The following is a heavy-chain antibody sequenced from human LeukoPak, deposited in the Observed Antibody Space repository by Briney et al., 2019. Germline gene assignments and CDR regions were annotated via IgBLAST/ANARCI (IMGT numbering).Heavy chain of an antibody. CDR2: ISSSGSTI. J-gene: IGHJ4*02. CDR3: ARARTVGFWSDYPHFDY. V-gene: IGHV3-48*03. D-gene: IGHD3-3*01. CDR1: GFSFSSYE. Sequence: PGGSLRLSCAASGFSFSSYEMQWVRQAPGEGLEWVSYISSSGSTIYYADSVKGRFTISRDNAKNSLYLQMNSLRAEDTAVYYCARARTVGFWSDYPHFDYWGQGTLVTVSS.